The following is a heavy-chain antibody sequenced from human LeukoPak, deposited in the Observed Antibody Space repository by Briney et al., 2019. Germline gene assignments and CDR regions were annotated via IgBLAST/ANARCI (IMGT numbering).Heavy chain of an antibody. CDR3: ARSGYSYGYTSYFDY. D-gene: IGHD5-18*01. V-gene: IGHV5-51*01. CDR1: GYSFTSYW. J-gene: IGHJ4*02. CDR2: IYPGDSDT. Sequence: GESLKISCKGSGYSFTSYWIGWVRQMPGKGLEWMGIIYPGDSDTRYSPSFQGQVIISADKSISTAYLQWSSLKASDTAMYYCARSGYSYGYTSYFDYWGQGTLVTVSS.